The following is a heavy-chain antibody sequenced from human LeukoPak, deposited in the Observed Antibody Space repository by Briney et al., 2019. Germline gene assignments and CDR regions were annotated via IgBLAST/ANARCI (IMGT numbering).Heavy chain of an antibody. CDR3: ARRSSSSWHDF. Sequence: PGGSLRLSCAASGFTFSTHAMSWVRQAPGKGLEWVSAISGSGGGTDYGDSVKGRFTMSRDNSKNTLYLQMDSLRSDDTALYYCARRSSSSWHDFWGQGTLVIVSS. CDR1: GFTFSTHA. J-gene: IGHJ4*02. V-gene: IGHV3-23*01. CDR2: ISGSGGGT. D-gene: IGHD6-13*01.